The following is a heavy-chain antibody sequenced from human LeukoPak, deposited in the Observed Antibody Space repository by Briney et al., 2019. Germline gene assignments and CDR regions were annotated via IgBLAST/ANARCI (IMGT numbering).Heavy chain of an antibody. CDR2: ISGSGGST. Sequence: GGSLRLSCAASGFTFSSYAMSWVRQAPGKGLEWVSAISGSGGSTYYADSVKGRFTISRDNSKNTLYLQMNSLRVDDTAVYYCAKGVTASSSWYGIEYWGQGTLVTVSS. V-gene: IGHV3-23*01. D-gene: IGHD6-13*01. J-gene: IGHJ4*02. CDR3: AKGVTASSSWYGIEY. CDR1: GFTFSSYA.